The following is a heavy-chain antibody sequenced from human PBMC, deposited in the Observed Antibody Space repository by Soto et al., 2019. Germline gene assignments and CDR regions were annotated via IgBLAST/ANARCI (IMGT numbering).Heavy chain of an antibody. CDR2: ISVGGDTA. CDR1: GFPFSSYA. J-gene: IGHJ6*03. V-gene: IGHV3-23*01. Sequence: VQLLESGGALVLPGGSLRLSCAASGFPFSSYAVTWVRQAPGKGLEWVSTISVGGDTAYYADSVKGRFTISRDNSKNTLWLQMNSLRAEDTATYHCASKGAGYCTGGNCYYLDVWGKGTTVDVSS. D-gene: IGHD2-8*02. CDR3: ASKGAGYCTGGNCYYLDV.